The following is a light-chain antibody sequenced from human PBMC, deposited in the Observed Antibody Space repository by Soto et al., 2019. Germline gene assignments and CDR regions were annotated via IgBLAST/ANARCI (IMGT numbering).Light chain of an antibody. CDR2: DVN. CDR1: SSDIGAYNF. CDR3: SSWTTSPTMI. V-gene: IGLV2-14*03. J-gene: IGLJ2*01. Sequence: QSVLTQPASVSGSPGQSITISCTGTSSDIGAYNFVSWYQQHPGRAPKLMLYDVNIRPSGVSNRFSGSKSGNTAPRTISGLQAEDEADYYCSSWTTSPTMIFGGGTKVTVL.